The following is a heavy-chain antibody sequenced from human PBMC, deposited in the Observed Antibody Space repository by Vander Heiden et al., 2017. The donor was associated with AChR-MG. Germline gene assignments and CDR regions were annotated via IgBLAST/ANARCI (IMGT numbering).Heavy chain of an antibody. J-gene: IGHJ6*03. V-gene: IGHV1-8*01. CDR3: ARRFALRRGPGYYYYMDV. Sequence: QVQLVQSGAELKKPGASVKVSCKASGYTFTNYDINWVRQAPGQGLEWMGWVNPKSGNTGSVQKFQGRVTMTRNISVSTVYMELNSLTSEHTAVYYCARRFALRRGPGYYYYMDVWGKGTTVTVSS. CDR1: GYTFTNYD. CDR2: VNPKSGNT.